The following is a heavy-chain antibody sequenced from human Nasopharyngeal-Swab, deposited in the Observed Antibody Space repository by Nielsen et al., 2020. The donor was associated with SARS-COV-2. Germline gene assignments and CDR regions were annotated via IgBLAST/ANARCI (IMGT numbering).Heavy chain of an antibody. J-gene: IGHJ2*01. CDR3: ARDPLSSWQAIGNWYFDL. D-gene: IGHD6-13*01. CDR1: GFTFSSYS. V-gene: IGHV3-21*01. CDR2: VSSTSSYI. Sequence: GGSLRLSCAASGFTFSSYSMNWVRQAPGKGLEWVSSVSSTSSYIYYADSLKGRFTISRDNAKSSLYLQLNSLRAEDTAVYYCARDPLSSWQAIGNWYFDLWGRGTLVTVSS.